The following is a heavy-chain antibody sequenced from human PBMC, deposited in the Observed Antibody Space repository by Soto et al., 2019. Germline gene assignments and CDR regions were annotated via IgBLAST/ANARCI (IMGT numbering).Heavy chain of an antibody. V-gene: IGHV1-3*01. CDR1: GYTFTSYA. Sequence: ASVKVSCKASGYTFTSYAMHWVRQAPGQRLESMGWINAGNGNTKYSQKFQGRVTITRDTSASTAYMDLSSLRSEDTAVYYCARVAPVRMQLWFFDYWGQGTLVTVSS. CDR2: INAGNGNT. D-gene: IGHD5-18*01. CDR3: ARVAPVRMQLWFFDY. J-gene: IGHJ4*02.